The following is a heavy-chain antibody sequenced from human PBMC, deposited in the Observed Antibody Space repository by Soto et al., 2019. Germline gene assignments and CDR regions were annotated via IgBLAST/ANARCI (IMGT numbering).Heavy chain of an antibody. CDR1: GGTFSSYA. Sequence: QVQLVQSGAEVKKPGSSVKVSCKASGGTFSSYAISWVRQAPGQGLEWMGGIIPIFGTANYAQKFQGRVTITAEESTSTAYMERSSLRSEDTAVYYCARVGIFGVVDYYYYYGMDVWCQGTTVTVSS. D-gene: IGHD3-3*01. V-gene: IGHV1-69*12. J-gene: IGHJ6*02. CDR3: ARVGIFGVVDYYYYYGMDV. CDR2: IIPIFGTA.